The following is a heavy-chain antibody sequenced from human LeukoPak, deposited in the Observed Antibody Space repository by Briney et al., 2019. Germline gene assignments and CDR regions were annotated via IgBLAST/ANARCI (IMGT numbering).Heavy chain of an antibody. Sequence: ASVKVSCKASGYTFTGYYMHWVRQAPGQGLEWMGWINPNSGGTNYAQKFQGRVTMTRDTSISTAHMELSRLRSDDTAVYYCAREYSGYPSPGYRNPYYFDYWGQGTLVTVSS. CDR1: GYTFTGYY. V-gene: IGHV1-2*02. D-gene: IGHD5-12*01. CDR3: AREYSGYPSPGYRNPYYFDY. J-gene: IGHJ4*02. CDR2: INPNSGGT.